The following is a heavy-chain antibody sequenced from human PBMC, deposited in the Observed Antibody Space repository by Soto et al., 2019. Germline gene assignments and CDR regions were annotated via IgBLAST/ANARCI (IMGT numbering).Heavy chain of an antibody. D-gene: IGHD6-13*01. J-gene: IGHJ5*02. CDR2: IWYDGSNK. Sequence: GGSLRLSCAASGFTFSSYGMHWVRQAPGKGLEWVAVIWYDGSNKYYADSVKGRFTISRDNSKNTLYLQMNSLRAEDTAVYYCARGYQLVLFSWFDPWGQGTLVTVSS. CDR3: ARGYQLVLFSWFDP. CDR1: GFTFSSYG. V-gene: IGHV3-33*01.